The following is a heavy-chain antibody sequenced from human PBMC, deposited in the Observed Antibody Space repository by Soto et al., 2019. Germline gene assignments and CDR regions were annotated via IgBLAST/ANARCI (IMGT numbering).Heavy chain of an antibody. CDR2: MNPNSGNT. CDR3: ARGLSDDYYYYMDV. V-gene: IGHV1-8*01. Sequence: AASVKVSCKASGYTFTSYDINWVRQATGQGLEWMGWMNPNSGNTGYAQKFQGRVTMTRNTSISTAYMELSSLRSEDTAVYYCARGLSDDYYYYMDVWGKGTTVTVSS. CDR1: GYTFTSYD. J-gene: IGHJ6*03.